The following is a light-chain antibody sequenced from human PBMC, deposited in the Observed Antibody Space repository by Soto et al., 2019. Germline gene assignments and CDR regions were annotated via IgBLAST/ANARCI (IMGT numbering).Light chain of an antibody. Sequence: QSVLTRPRSVSGSPGQSVTISCTGTSSVVGGYKYVSWYQQYPGKAPKLMIYHVSKRPSGVPDRFSGSKSGNTASLTISGLQGEDEADYYCCSYTGSDTYVFGTGTKVTVL. CDR3: CSYTGSDTYV. CDR1: SSVVGGYKY. CDR2: HVS. V-gene: IGLV2-11*01. J-gene: IGLJ1*01.